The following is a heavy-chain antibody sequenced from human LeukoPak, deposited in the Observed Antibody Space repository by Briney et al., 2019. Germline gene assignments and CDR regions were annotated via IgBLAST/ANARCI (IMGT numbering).Heavy chain of an antibody. CDR2: INPNSGGT. CDR3: ARDPDYYDSSGYYYADAFDI. Sequence: GASVKVSCKASGYTFTGYYMHWVRQAPGQGLEWMGRINPNSGGTNYAQKFQGRVTMTRDTSISTAYMELSRLRSDDTAVYYCARDPDYYDSSGYYYADAFDIWGQGTMVTVSS. V-gene: IGHV1-2*06. J-gene: IGHJ3*02. D-gene: IGHD3-22*01. CDR1: GYTFTGYY.